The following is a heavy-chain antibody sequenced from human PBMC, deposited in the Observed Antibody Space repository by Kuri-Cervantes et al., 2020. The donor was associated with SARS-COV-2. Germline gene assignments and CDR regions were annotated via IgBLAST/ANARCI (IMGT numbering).Heavy chain of an antibody. V-gene: IGHV4-59*01. J-gene: IGHJ4*02. CDR1: GGSIGSYY. CDR2: IYYSGST. CDR3: ARFTPGDY. Sequence: SETLSLTCTVSGGSIGSYYWSWIRQPPGKGLEWIGYIYYSGSTNYNPSLKSRVTISVDTSKNQFSLRLSSVTAADTAVYYCARFTPGDYWGQGTLVTVSS. D-gene: IGHD3-10*01.